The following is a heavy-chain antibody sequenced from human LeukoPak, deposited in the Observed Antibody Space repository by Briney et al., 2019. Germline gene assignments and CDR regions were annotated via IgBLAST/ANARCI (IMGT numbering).Heavy chain of an antibody. CDR3: ARAHYYDSSGYYSYFDY. J-gene: IGHJ4*02. V-gene: IGHV1-2*06. D-gene: IGHD3-22*01. Sequence: GASVKVSCKASGYTFTGYYMHWVRQAPGQGLEWMGRINPNSGGTNYAQKFQGRVTMTRDTSISTAYMEVNTLRSDDTAVYYSARAHYYDSSGYYSYFDYWGQGTLVTVSS. CDR2: INPNSGGT. CDR1: GYTFTGYY.